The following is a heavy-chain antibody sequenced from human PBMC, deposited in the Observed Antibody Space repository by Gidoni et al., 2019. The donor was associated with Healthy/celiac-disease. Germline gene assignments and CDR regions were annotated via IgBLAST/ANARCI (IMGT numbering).Heavy chain of an antibody. J-gene: IGHJ6*02. CDR3: ARAGIVVVPAGPYYYYYGMDV. Sequence: QVQLVQSGAEVKKPGSSVKVSCKASGGTFSSYAISWGRQAPGQGLEWMGGIIPIFGTANYAQKFQGRVTITADKSTSTAYMELSSLRSEDTAVYYCARAGIVVVPAGPYYYYYGMDVWGQGTTVTVSS. D-gene: IGHD2-2*01. V-gene: IGHV1-69*06. CDR1: GGTFSSYA. CDR2: IIPIFGTA.